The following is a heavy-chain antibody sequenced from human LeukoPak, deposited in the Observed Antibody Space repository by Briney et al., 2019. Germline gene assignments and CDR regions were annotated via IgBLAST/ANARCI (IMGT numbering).Heavy chain of an antibody. CDR1: GFTFSSYA. V-gene: IGHV3-33*08. D-gene: IGHD6-19*01. CDR2: IWYDGSIK. Sequence: GGSLRLSCAASGFTFSSYAMSWVRQAPGKGLEWVALIWYDGSIKYYADSVKGRFTISRDNSKNTLYLQMNSLRADDTAVYYCVREIAVAGRGPGGFDIWGQGTTVTVS. J-gene: IGHJ3*02. CDR3: VREIAVAGRGPGGFDI.